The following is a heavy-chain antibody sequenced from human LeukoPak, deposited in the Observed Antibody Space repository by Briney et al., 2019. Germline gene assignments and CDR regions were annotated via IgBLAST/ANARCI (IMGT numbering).Heavy chain of an antibody. CDR3: ARVSYDSSGYGPDY. CDR2: INPNSGGT. D-gene: IGHD3-22*01. CDR1: GYTFTGYY. V-gene: IGHV1-2*02. Sequence: ASVKVSCKASGYTFTGYYMHWVRQAPGQGLKWLGWINPNSGGTNYAQKFQGRVTMTRDTSISTAYMELSRLRSDDTAVYYCARVSYDSSGYGPDYWGQGTLVTVSS. J-gene: IGHJ4*02.